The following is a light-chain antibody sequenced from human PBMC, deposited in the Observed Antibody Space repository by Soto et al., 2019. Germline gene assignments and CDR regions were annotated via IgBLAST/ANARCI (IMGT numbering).Light chain of an antibody. Sequence: SYELTQPPSVSVAPGQTARITCGGSDNGSKPVHWYQQKPGQAPVLVVFDNSDRASGIPERLSGSNSGNTATLTISRVEAGDEADYYCQVWDSSSDRLVVFGGGPNVTVL. CDR1: DNGSKP. CDR2: DNS. J-gene: IGLJ2*01. V-gene: IGLV3-21*02. CDR3: QVWDSSSDRLVV.